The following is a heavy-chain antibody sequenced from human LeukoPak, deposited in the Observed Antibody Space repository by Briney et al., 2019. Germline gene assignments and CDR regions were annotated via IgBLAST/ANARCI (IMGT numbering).Heavy chain of an antibody. CDR2: ITSSSSYI. D-gene: IGHD3-9*01. CDR1: GFNFSTYS. Sequence: GRSLRLSCAASGFNFSTYSMSWVRQAPGKGLEWVSCITSSSSYIYYADSLKGRFTISRDNAKNSLYLQMNGLRAEDTAVYYCARHFDLAGYDYWGQGTLVTVSS. CDR3: ARHFDLAGYDY. V-gene: IGHV3-21*01. J-gene: IGHJ4*02.